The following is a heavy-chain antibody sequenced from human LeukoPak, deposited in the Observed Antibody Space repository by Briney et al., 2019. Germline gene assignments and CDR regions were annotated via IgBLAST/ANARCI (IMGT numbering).Heavy chain of an antibody. Sequence: ASVKVSCKASGYTFTSYDINWVRHATGQGLEWMGWMNPNSGNTGYAQKFQGRVTMTRNTSISTAYMELSSLRSEDTAVYYCARGYCSGGSCYYRVNWFDPWGQGTLVTVSS. CDR3: ARGYCSGGSCYYRVNWFDP. CDR2: MNPNSGNT. V-gene: IGHV1-8*01. J-gene: IGHJ5*02. CDR1: GYTFTSYD. D-gene: IGHD2-15*01.